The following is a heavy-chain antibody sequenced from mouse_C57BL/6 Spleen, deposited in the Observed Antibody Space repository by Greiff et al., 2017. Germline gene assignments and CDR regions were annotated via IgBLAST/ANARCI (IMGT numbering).Heavy chain of an antibody. CDR3: ARKGAMDY. CDR2: IYPRSGNT. J-gene: IGHJ4*01. CDR1: GYTFTSSG. Sequence: QVQLQQSGAELARPGASVKLSCKASGYTFTSSGISWVKQRTGQGLEWIGEIYPRSGNTYYNEKFKGKATLTADKSSSTAYMELRSLTSEDSAVYFCARKGAMDYWGHGTSVTVSS. V-gene: IGHV1-81*01.